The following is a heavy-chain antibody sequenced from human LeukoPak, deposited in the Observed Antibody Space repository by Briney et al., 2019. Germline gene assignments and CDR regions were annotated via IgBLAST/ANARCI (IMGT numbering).Heavy chain of an antibody. CDR1: GFTFSSYE. J-gene: IGHJ4*02. CDR2: ISSSGSTI. V-gene: IGHV3-48*03. D-gene: IGHD4-23*01. CDR3: ARDYGGSSPFDY. Sequence: GGSLRLSCAASGFTFSSYEMHWVRQAPGKGLEWVSYISSSGSTIYYADSVKGRFTISRDSAKNSLYLQMNSLRAEDTAVYYCARDYGGSSPFDYWGQGTLVTVSS.